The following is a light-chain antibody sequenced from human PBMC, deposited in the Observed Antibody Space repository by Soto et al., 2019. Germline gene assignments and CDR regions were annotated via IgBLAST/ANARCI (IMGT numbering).Light chain of an antibody. CDR2: GAS. CDR3: QHYGSSQS. J-gene: IGKJ1*01. V-gene: IGKV3-20*01. Sequence: EIVLTQSPGTLSLSPGERATLSCRASQSVSSSYLAWYQQKPGQAPRLLIYGASSRATGIPDRFSGSRSDTNFTLTNSILEPEDFAVYYCQHYGSSQSFGQGTKGEIK. CDR1: QSVSSSY.